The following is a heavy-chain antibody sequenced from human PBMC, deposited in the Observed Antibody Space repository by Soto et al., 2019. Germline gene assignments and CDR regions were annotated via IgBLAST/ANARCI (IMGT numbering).Heavy chain of an antibody. CDR2: INSDGSST. D-gene: IGHD6-13*01. V-gene: IGHV3-74*01. Sequence: PGGSLRLSCAASGFTFSSYWMHWVRQAPGKGLVWVSRINSDGSSTSYADSVKGRFTISRDNAKNTLYLQMNSLRAEDTAVYYCARDRQVAAAGTCVAYWGQGTLVNVSS. CDR3: ARDRQVAAAGTCVAY. CDR1: GFTFSSYW. J-gene: IGHJ4*02.